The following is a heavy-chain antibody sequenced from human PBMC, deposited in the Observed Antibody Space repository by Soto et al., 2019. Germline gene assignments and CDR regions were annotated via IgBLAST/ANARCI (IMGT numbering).Heavy chain of an antibody. Sequence: PGESLKISCKGSGYSFTSYWIGWVRQMPGKGLEWMGIIYPGDSDTRYSPSFQGQVTISADKSISTAYLQWSSLKASDTAMYYFARTNINFQTHFNWFDPWGQGTLVTVSS. V-gene: IGHV5-51*01. CDR3: ARTNINFQTHFNWFDP. CDR2: IYPGDSDT. D-gene: IGHD4-4*01. J-gene: IGHJ5*02. CDR1: GYSFTSYW.